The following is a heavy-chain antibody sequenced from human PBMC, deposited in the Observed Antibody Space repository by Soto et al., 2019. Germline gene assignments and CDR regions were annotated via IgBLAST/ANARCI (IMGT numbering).Heavy chain of an antibody. V-gene: IGHV4-31*03. CDR1: GGSISSGGYY. CDR2: IYYSGST. Sequence: SETLSLTCTVSGGSISSGGYYWNWIRQHPGKGLEWIGYIYYSGSTYYNPSLKSRVTISVDTSKNQFSLKLSSVTAADTAVYYCARDRRLITMVRGVSLWFDPWGQGTLVTVSS. CDR3: ARDRRLITMVRGVSLWFDP. J-gene: IGHJ5*02. D-gene: IGHD3-10*01.